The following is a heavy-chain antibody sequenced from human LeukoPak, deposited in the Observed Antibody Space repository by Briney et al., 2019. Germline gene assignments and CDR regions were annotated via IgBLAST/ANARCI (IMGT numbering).Heavy chain of an antibody. CDR2: IYHSGST. D-gene: IGHD3-3*01. Sequence: PSETLSLTCAVSGYSISSGYYWGWIRQPPGKGLEWIGSIYHSGSTYYNPSLKSRVTIPVDTSKNQFSLKLSSVTAADTAVYYCARQHDFWSGYYYYYYMDVWGKGTTVTVSS. CDR3: ARQHDFWSGYYYYYYMDV. CDR1: GYSISSGYY. V-gene: IGHV4-38-2*01. J-gene: IGHJ6*03.